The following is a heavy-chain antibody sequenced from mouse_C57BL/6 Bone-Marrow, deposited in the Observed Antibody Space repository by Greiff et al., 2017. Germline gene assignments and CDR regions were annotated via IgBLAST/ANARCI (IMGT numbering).Heavy chain of an antibody. CDR1: GFTFSDYG. CDR2: ISSGSSTI. V-gene: IGHV5-17*01. CDR3: AGGNYEREMDY. J-gene: IGHJ4*01. Sequence: VMLVESGGGLVKPGGSLKLSCAASGFTFSDYGMHWVRQAPEKGLEWVAYISSGSSTIYYADTVKGRFTLSRDNAKNTLFLQMTSLRSEDTAMYYCAGGNYEREMDYWGQGTSVTVSS. D-gene: IGHD2-1*01.